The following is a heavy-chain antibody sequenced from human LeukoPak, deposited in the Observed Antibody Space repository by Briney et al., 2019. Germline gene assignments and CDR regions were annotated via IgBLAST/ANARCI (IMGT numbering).Heavy chain of an antibody. V-gene: IGHV3-23*01. CDR2: ISSTGGTA. D-gene: IGHD3-10*01. CDR3: AKDDAWLRFGE. Sequence: PGGSLRLSCAASGFTFSSYSMNWVRQAPGKGLEWVSAISSTGGTAYYADSVKGRFTISRDNSKNTLYLEVISLTAEDTAVYYCAKDDAWLRFGEWSQGTLVTVSS. J-gene: IGHJ4*02. CDR1: GFTFSSYS.